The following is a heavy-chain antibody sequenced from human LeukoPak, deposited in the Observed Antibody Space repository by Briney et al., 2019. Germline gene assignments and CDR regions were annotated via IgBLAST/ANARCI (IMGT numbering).Heavy chain of an antibody. J-gene: IGHJ6*02. CDR1: GFTFSSYA. CDR2: ISGSGGST. Sequence: PGGSLRLSCAASGFTFSSYAMSWVRQAPGKGLEWVSAISGSGGSTYYADSVKGRFTISRDNFKNTLYLQMNSLRAEDTAVYYCAKDSSSWGNYYYYGMDVWGQGTTVTVSS. CDR3: AKDSSSWGNYYYYGMDV. D-gene: IGHD6-13*01. V-gene: IGHV3-23*01.